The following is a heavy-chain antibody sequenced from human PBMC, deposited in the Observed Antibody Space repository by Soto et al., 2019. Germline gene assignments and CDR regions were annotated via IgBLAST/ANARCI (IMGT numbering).Heavy chain of an antibody. V-gene: IGHV4-34*01. CDR3: GIVSIQLWLQDYYYGMDV. D-gene: IGHD5-18*01. J-gene: IGHJ6*02. CDR2: INHSGST. Sequence: SETLSLTCAVYGGSFSGYYWSWIRQPPGKGLEWIGEINHSGSTNYNPSLKSRVTISVDTSKNQFSLKLSSVTAADTAVYYCGIVSIQLWLQDYYYGMDVWGQGTTVTVSS. CDR1: GGSFSGYY.